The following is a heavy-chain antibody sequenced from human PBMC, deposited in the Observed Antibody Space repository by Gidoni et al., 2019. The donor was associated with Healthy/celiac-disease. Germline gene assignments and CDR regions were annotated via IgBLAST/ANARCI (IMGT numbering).Heavy chain of an antibody. V-gene: IGHV3-9*01. D-gene: IGHD3-3*01. CDR3: AKGVFGVVISNFDY. CDR2: ISWNSGSI. CDR1: GFTFDDYA. J-gene: IGHJ4*02. Sequence: EVQLVESGGGLVQPGRSLRLSCAASGFTFDDYAMHWVRQAPGKGLEWVSGISWNSGSIGYADSVKGRFTISRDNAKNSLYLQMNSLRAEDTALYYCAKGVFGVVISNFDYWGQGTLVTVSS.